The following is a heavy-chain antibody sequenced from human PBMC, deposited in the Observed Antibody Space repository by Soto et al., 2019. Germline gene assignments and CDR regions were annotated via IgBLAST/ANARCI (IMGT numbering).Heavy chain of an antibody. J-gene: IGHJ3*02. CDR3: ARVWVSRLELDAFDI. V-gene: IGHV3-30-3*01. CDR1: GFTFSSYA. D-gene: IGHD1-7*01. CDR2: ISYDGSNK. Sequence: QVQLVESGGGVVQPGRSLRLSCAASGFTFSSYAMHWVRQAPGKGLEWVAVISYDGSNKYYADSVKGRFTISRDNSKNTLYLQMNSLRAEDTAVYYCARVWVSRLELDAFDIWGQGTMVTVSS.